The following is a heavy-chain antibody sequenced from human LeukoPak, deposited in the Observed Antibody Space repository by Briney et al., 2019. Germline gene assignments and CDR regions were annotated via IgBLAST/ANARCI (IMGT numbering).Heavy chain of an antibody. CDR2: ISAYNGNT. V-gene: IGHV1-18*01. CDR1: GYTFTSYG. D-gene: IGHD3-10*01. J-gene: IGHJ4*02. Sequence: ASVKVSCKASGYTFTSYGISWVRQAPGQGLEWMGWISAYNGNTNYAQKLQGRVTMTTDTSTSTAYMELRSLRSDDTAVYYCARVYDETMVRGVGRYFDYWGQGTLVTVSS. CDR3: ARVYDETMVRGVGRYFDY.